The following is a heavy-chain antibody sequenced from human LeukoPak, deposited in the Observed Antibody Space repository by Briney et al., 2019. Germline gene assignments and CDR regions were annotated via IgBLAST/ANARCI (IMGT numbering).Heavy chain of an antibody. J-gene: IGHJ5*02. CDR3: ARHRPGERRFDP. CDR1: GGSISSDY. V-gene: IGHV4-59*08. CDR2: INYSGNT. Sequence: SETLSLTCTVSGGSISSDYWSWIRQPPGKGLEWIGYINYSGNTNSNPSLKSRVTISVDTSKNQFSLKLSSVTAADTAVYFCARHRPGERRFDPWGQGALVTVSS. D-gene: IGHD3-16*01.